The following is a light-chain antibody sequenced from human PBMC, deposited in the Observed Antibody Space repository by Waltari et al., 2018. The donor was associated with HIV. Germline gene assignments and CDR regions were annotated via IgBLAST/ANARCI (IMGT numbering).Light chain of an antibody. J-gene: IGLJ3*02. CDR3: QSPDSSGPWV. Sequence: SYELTQPPSVSVSPGQTARITCSGDALPKQYAYWYQQKPGQAPVLVIYNETERPSGIPERFSGSSSGTTVTLTISGVQAEDEADYYCQSPDSSGPWVFGGGTKLTVL. V-gene: IGLV3-25*03. CDR1: ALPKQY. CDR2: NET.